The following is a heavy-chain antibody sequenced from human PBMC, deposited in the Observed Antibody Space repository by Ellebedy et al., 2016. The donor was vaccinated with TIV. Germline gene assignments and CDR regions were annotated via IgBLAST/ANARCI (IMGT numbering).Heavy chain of an antibody. D-gene: IGHD3-10*01. CDR2: ISAYNGNT. CDR1: GYIFTSFD. CDR3: ARDLWFGASNYFDY. J-gene: IGHJ4*02. Sequence: AASVKVSCKASGYIFTSFDISWVRQAPGQGLEWMGWISAYNGNTNFAQKLQGRLTMTTDTSTSTAYMELRSLRSDDTAVYYCARDLWFGASNYFDYWGQGTLVTVSS. V-gene: IGHV1-18*04.